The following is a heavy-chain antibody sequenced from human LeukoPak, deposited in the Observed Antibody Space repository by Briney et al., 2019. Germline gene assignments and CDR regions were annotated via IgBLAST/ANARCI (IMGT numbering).Heavy chain of an antibody. V-gene: IGHV5-51*01. CDR3: ARYRGHYVSLPSPFDY. J-gene: IGHJ4*02. CDR2: ISPDDSDA. D-gene: IGHD4-17*01. Sequence: GESLKISCKGSGYRFTDYWIGWVRQVPGKGLEGMGIISPDDSDARDSPSYSPSFQGQVTISADESISTAYLQWSSLKASDTAMYYCARYRGHYVSLPSPFDYWGQGTLVTVSS. CDR1: GYRFTDYW.